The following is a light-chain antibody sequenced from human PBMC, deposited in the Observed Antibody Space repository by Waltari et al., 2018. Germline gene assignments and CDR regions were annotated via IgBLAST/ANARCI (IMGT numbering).Light chain of an antibody. Sequence: LVLTHSPPPPPSLGASVKLTGPLSSGHSSISIPCLHQHPEKGPRYLIKVNSDGSRNKGAEIPDRFSGSSSGAERYLTISTVQSEDEADYYCQTGGHGTWVFGGGTKLTVL. CDR2: VNSDGSR. J-gene: IGLJ3*02. V-gene: IGLV4-69*01. CDR1: SGHSSIS. CDR3: QTGGHGTWV.